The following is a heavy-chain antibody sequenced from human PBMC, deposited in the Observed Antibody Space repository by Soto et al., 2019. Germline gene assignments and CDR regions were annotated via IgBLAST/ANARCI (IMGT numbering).Heavy chain of an antibody. CDR2: IWYDGSNK. Sequence: GSLRLSCAASGFTFSSYVLPCVRQAPCKGLEWLAVIWYDGSNKYYADSVKGRFTISRDNAKRTLYLQMTSLRAEDTAVYYCARDRGGSYHSEYFQHWGQGALVNVSS. CDR3: ARDRGGSYHSEYFQH. J-gene: IGHJ1*01. V-gene: IGHV3-33*01. CDR1: GFTFSSYV. D-gene: IGHD1-26*01.